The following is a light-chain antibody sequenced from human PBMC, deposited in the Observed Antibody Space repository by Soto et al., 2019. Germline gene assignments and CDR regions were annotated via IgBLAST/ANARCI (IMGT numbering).Light chain of an antibody. J-gene: IGKJ4*01. CDR1: QSVSSN. CDR3: QQYYTTPLT. Sequence: EIVLTQSPGTLSVSPGERATFSCRASQSVSSNLAWYQQKPGQAPRLLIYDASNRATGIPDRFSGSGSGTDFTLTINSLQAEDVAVYYCQQYYTTPLTFGGGTKVDIK. V-gene: IGKV3D-15*01. CDR2: DAS.